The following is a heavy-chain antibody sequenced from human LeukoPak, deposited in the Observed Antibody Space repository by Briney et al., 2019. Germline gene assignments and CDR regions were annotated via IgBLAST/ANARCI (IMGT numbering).Heavy chain of an antibody. V-gene: IGHV3-7*02. D-gene: IGHD3-22*01. CDR3: ASYYYDNGAYPH. CDR1: GFTFSSYW. Sequence: GGSLRLSCAASGFTFSSYWMSWVRQAPGKGLEWVANINQDGSEKYYVDSVKGRFTISRDNAENSLFLQMNSLRAEDTAVYYCASYYYDNGAYPHWGQGTLVTVSS. J-gene: IGHJ4*02. CDR2: INQDGSEK.